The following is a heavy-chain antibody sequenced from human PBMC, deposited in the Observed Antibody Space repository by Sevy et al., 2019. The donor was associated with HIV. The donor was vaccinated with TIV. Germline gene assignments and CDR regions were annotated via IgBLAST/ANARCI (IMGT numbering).Heavy chain of an antibody. CDR2: IYYSGST. Sequence: SETLSLTCSVSGGSISTYCWSWIRQPPGKGLEWIGYIYYSGSTNYNPSLKSRVTISVDTSKNQFSLKLSSVTAADTAVYYCARQTATYDILTGWNYYGVDVWGQGTTVNVSS. CDR1: GGSISTYC. J-gene: IGHJ6*02. V-gene: IGHV4-59*08. CDR3: ARQTATYDILTGWNYYGVDV. D-gene: IGHD3-9*01.